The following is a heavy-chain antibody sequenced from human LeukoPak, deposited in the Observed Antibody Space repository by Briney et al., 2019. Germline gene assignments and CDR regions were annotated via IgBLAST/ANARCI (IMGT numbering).Heavy chain of an antibody. CDR3: ARWTYGDLYYYYGMDV. CDR2: IIPIFGTA. Sequence: GASVKVSCKASGGTFSSYAISWVRQAPGQGLEWMGGIIPIFGTANYAQKFQGRVTITADESTSTAYMELSSLRSADTAVYYCARWTYGDLYYYYGMDVWGQGITVTVSS. D-gene: IGHD4-17*01. CDR1: GGTFSSYA. V-gene: IGHV1-69*13. J-gene: IGHJ6*02.